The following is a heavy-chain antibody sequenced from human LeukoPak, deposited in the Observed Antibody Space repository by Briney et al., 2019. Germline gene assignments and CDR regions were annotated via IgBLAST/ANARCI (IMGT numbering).Heavy chain of an antibody. D-gene: IGHD2-2*01. J-gene: IGHJ4*02. Sequence: SETLSLTCTVSGGSISSYYWSWIRQPPGKGLEWIGYIYYTGSTNYSPSLKSRVTISVDTSKNQFSLKLSSVTAADTAVYYCARIGDCSTTSCLGDFDYWGQGTLVTVSS. CDR1: GGSISSYY. CDR3: ARIGDCSTTSCLGDFDY. CDR2: IYYTGST. V-gene: IGHV4-59*01.